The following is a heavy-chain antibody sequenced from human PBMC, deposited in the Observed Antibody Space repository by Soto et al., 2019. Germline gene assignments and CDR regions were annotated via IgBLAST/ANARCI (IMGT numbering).Heavy chain of an antibody. CDR3: AKDAGHVLRRGSFFEF. V-gene: IGHV3-9*01. CDR2: ISWNTGSV. D-gene: IGHD3-10*01. Sequence: EVQLVESGGGLVQPGRALRLSCAASGFAFNKYAMHWVRQAPGKGLEWVSSISWNTGSVVYADSVKGRFTISRDNAKNSLYLQMNSLRPADTAVYYCAKDAGHVLRRGSFFEFWGHGARVGVFS. J-gene: IGHJ4*03. CDR1: GFAFNKYA.